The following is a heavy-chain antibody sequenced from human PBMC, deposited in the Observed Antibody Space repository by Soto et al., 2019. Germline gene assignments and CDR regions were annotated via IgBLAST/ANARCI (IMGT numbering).Heavy chain of an antibody. V-gene: IGHV1-2*02. J-gene: IGHJ4*02. CDR1: GYTFTVYY. Sequence: GASVKVSCKASGYTFTVYYMHWVRQAPGQGLEWMGWINPKRGGTMYQQKCQGRVTMTWETSISTAYMALNRLRSDDTAVYYCARDLAKGGGSAGFDYWGQGTLVTVS. CDR2: INPKRGGT. D-gene: IGHD2-15*01. CDR3: ARDLAKGGGSAGFDY.